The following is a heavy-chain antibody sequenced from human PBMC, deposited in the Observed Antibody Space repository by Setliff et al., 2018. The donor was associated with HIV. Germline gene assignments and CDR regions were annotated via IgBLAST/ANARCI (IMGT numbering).Heavy chain of an antibody. CDR1: GGTFSSYA. Sequence: SVKVSCKASGGTFSSYAISWVRQAPGQGLEWMGGIIPILGIANYAQKFQGRVTITADKSTSTAYMELSSLRSEDTAVYYCVKGGYLHAFEIWGQGTMVTVSS. CDR2: IIPILGIA. D-gene: IGHD6-13*01. J-gene: IGHJ3*02. V-gene: IGHV1-69*10. CDR3: VKGGYLHAFEI.